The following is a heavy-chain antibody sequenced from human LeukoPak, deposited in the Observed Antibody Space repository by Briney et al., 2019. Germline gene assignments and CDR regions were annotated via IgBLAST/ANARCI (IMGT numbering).Heavy chain of an antibody. J-gene: IGHJ6*04. V-gene: IGHV1-69*06. CDR2: IIPILGTA. CDR3: ARLETVDTAMVTSQGYYYYGMDV. Sequence: GASVKVPCKGSGGTFSSYALRWVRPAAGHGLEWMGGIIPILGTANYAQKFQGRVTITADKSTSTAYMELSSLRSEDTAVYYCARLETVDTAMVTSQGYYYYGMDVWGKGTTVTVSS. D-gene: IGHD5-18*01. CDR1: GGTFSSYA.